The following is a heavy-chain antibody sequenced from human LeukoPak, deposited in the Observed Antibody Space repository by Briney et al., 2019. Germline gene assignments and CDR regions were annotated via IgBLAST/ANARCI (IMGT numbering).Heavy chain of an antibody. V-gene: IGHV1-46*01. Sequence: ASVKVSCKASGYTFTSYYMHWVRQAPGQGLEWMGIINPSGGSTSYAQKFQGRITMTRDTSTSTVYMELSSLRTEDTAVYYCARDFHDSSGPPRNFQHWGQGTLVTVSS. CDR3: ARDFHDSSGPPRNFQH. CDR2: INPSGGST. J-gene: IGHJ1*01. CDR1: GYTFTSYY. D-gene: IGHD3-22*01.